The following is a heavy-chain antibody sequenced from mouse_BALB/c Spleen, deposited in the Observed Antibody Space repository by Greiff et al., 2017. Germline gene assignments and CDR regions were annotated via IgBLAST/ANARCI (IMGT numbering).Heavy chain of an antibody. J-gene: IGHJ4*01. Sequence: QVQLQQSGAELAKPGASVKMSCKASGYTFTSYWMHWVKQRPGQGLEWIGYINPSTGYTEYNQKFKDKATLTADKSSSTAYMQLSSLTSDDSAVYFCARSRQLFPYAMDYWGQGTSVTVSS. CDR3: ARSRQLFPYAMDY. V-gene: IGHV1-7*01. CDR1: GYTFTSYW. CDR2: INPSTGYT. D-gene: IGHD6-1*01.